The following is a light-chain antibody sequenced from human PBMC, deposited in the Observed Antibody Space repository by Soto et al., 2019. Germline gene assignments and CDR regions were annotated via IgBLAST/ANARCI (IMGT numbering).Light chain of an antibody. CDR3: QPYDNLPLT. CDR2: AAS. J-gene: IGKJ3*01. CDR1: QDISNY. Sequence: DIQMTQSPSSLSASVGDIVTITCQASQDISNYLNWYQQKPGKAPKLLIYAASNLETGVPSRFSGSGSGTDFTFTISSLQPEDIATYYCQPYDNLPLTFGPGTKVDIK. V-gene: IGKV1-33*01.